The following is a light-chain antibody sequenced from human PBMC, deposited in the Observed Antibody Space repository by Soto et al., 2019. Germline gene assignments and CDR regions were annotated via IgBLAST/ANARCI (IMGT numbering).Light chain of an antibody. CDR1: QSVAANY. Sequence: EVVLTQSPGTLSLSPGERATLSCRASQSVAANYLAWYQPTRGQAPRLLIYGASSRATGIPDRFSGSGSGTDFTLTISRLEPEDFSVYYCHQYGTAPLTFGPGTKVDIK. CDR2: GAS. CDR3: HQYGTAPLT. V-gene: IGKV3-20*01. J-gene: IGKJ3*01.